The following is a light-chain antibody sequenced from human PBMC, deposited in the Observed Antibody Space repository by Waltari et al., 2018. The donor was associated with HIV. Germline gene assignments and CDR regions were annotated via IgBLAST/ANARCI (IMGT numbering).Light chain of an antibody. CDR1: SSYTGRNC. V-gene: IGLV1-47*01. Sequence: QSVLTQPPSASGTPGKRVTIPSSGSSSYTGRNCVSWYQQRPGTAPKRLIYRSNQRPSGVPGRFSGSKSGTSASLAISGLRSEDEADYYCAAWDDSLSGHVVFGGGTKLTVL. J-gene: IGLJ2*01. CDR3: AAWDDSLSGHVV. CDR2: RSN.